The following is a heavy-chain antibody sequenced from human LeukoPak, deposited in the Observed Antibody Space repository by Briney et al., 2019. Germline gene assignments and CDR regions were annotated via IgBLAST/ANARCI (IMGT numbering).Heavy chain of an antibody. CDR1: GYTFTSYD. D-gene: IGHD2-15*01. Sequence: SVKVSCKASGYTFTSYDINWVRQATGQGLEWMGWMNPNSGNTGYAQKFQGRVTMTRNTSISTAYMELSSLRSEDTAVYHCARGVGYCSGGSCYRWFDPWGQGTLVTVSS. V-gene: IGHV1-8*01. J-gene: IGHJ5*02. CDR3: ARGVGYCSGGSCYRWFDP. CDR2: MNPNSGNT.